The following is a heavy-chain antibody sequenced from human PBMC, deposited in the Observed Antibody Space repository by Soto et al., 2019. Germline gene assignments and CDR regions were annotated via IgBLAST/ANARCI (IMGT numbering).Heavy chain of an antibody. D-gene: IGHD6-13*01. V-gene: IGHV3-11*01. CDR2: ISSSGSTI. Sequence: GGSLRLSCAASGFTFSDYYMSWIRQAPGKGLEWVSYISSSGSTIYYADSVKGRFTISRDNAKNSLYLQMNSLRAEDTAVYYCARGEYSSSSRLPYYYYGMDVWGQGTTVRVSS. J-gene: IGHJ6*02. CDR1: GFTFSDYY. CDR3: ARGEYSSSSRLPYYYYGMDV.